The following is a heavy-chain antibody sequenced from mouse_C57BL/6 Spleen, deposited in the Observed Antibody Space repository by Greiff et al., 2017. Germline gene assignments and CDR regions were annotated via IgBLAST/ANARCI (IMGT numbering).Heavy chain of an antibody. D-gene: IGHD2-1*01. Sequence: QVQLQQSGPELVKPGASVKISCKASGYAFSSSWMNWVKQRPGKGLEWIGRIYPGDGDTNYNGKFKGKATLTADKSSSTAYMQLSSLTSEDSAVYYCARPYGNYLYAMDYWGQGTSVTVSS. CDR2: IYPGDGDT. V-gene: IGHV1-82*01. J-gene: IGHJ4*01. CDR1: GYAFSSSW. CDR3: ARPYGNYLYAMDY.